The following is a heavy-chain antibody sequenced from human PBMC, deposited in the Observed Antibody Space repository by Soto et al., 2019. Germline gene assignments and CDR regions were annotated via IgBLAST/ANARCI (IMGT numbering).Heavy chain of an antibody. Sequence: SETLSLTCTVSGGSISSGGYYWSWIRQHPGKGLEWIGYIYYSGSTYYNPSLKSRVTISVDASKNQFSLKLSSVTAADTAVYYCASHYDILTGYYYFDYWGQGTLVTVSS. CDR1: GGSISSGGYY. D-gene: IGHD3-9*01. V-gene: IGHV4-31*03. J-gene: IGHJ4*02. CDR2: IYYSGST. CDR3: ASHYDILTGYYYFDY.